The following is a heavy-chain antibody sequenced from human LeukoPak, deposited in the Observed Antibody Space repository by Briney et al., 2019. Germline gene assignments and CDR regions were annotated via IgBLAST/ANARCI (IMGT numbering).Heavy chain of an antibody. V-gene: IGHV3-53*01. CDR1: GFPAYDFC. D-gene: IGHD3-10*02. CDR2: IYNGDNT. CDR3: PISFSVRGTYKMVDY. J-gene: IGHJ4*02. Sequence: PGGSLRLSCSAYGFPAYDFCMGRQRQAPGKGLEWVSVIYNGDNTYYSDSVKGRFTISRDNSKNTLYLQMNTLRAEDTSAQMTPISFSVRGTYKMVDYWGQGTLVTVSS.